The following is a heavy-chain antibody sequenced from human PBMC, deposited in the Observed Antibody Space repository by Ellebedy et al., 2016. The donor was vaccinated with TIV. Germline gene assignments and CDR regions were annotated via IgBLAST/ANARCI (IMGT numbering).Heavy chain of an antibody. Sequence: MPSETLSLTCTVSGGSISSYYWSWIRLPPGKGPEWIGTIFYSGGTNYNPSLKSRVTISVDASKTQFSLKLSSVSAADTAVYFCARVGGYYETNRYFDYWGQGALVTVSS. CDR3: ARVGGYYETNRYFDY. D-gene: IGHD3-22*01. CDR1: GGSISSYY. CDR2: IFYSGGT. V-gene: IGHV4-59*01. J-gene: IGHJ4*02.